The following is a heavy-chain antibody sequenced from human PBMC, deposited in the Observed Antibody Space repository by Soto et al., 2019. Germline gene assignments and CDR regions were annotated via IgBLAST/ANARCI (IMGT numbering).Heavy chain of an antibody. D-gene: IGHD2-15*01. CDR1: GGSISSSSYY. J-gene: IGHJ4*02. CDR3: ARHTPAISISDH. CDR2: IYYSGST. V-gene: IGHV4-39*01. Sequence: QLQLQESGPGLVKPSETLSLTCTVSGGSISSSSYYWGWIRQPPGKGLEWIGSIYYSGSTYYNPSLKSRVTISVDTSQNQFSLKLSSVTAADTAVYYCARHTPAISISDHWGQGTLGTFSS.